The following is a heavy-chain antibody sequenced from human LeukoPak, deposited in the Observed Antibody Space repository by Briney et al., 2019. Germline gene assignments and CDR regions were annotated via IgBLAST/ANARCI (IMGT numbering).Heavy chain of an antibody. V-gene: IGHV1-69*04. D-gene: IGHD6-19*01. CDR3: ARPKYSSGYYFDY. Sequence: SVKVSCKASGGTFSSYAISWVRQAPGQGLEWMGRIIPILGIANYAQKFQGRVTITADKSTSTAYMELSSLRSEDTAVYYCARPKYSSGYYFDYWGQGTLVTVSS. J-gene: IGHJ4*02. CDR2: IIPILGIA. CDR1: GGTFSSYA.